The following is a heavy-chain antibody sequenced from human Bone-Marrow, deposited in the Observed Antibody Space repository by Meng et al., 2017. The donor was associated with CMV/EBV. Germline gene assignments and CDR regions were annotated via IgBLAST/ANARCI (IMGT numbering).Heavy chain of an antibody. Sequence: SETLSLTCTVSGGSISSYYWSWIRQPPGKGLEWIGYIYYSGSTNYNPSLKSRVTISVDTSKNQFSLKLSSVTAADTAVYYCARSGFRYREGLGLYYFDYWGQGTLVTVSS. CDR2: IYYSGST. V-gene: IGHV4-59*01. D-gene: IGHD2-15*01. CDR1: GGSISSYY. CDR3: ARSGFRYREGLGLYYFDY. J-gene: IGHJ4*02.